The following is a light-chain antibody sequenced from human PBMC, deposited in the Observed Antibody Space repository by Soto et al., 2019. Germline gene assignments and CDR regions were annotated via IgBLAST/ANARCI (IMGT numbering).Light chain of an antibody. Sequence: DIQLTQSPSFLAASVGDRVTITCRASQGISRNLAWYQQKPGKAPKLLIYAASTLQSGVPSRFSGSGSGTEFTLTISSLQPEDFATYYCQQLNSYPRPFTFGPGTKVDIK. CDR2: AAS. V-gene: IGKV1-9*01. CDR1: QGISRN. CDR3: QQLNSYPRPFT. J-gene: IGKJ3*01.